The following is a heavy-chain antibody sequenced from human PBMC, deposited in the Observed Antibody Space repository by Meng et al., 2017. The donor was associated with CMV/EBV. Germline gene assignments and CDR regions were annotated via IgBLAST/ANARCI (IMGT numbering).Heavy chain of an antibody. D-gene: IGHD2-2*02. CDR3: TGQDCSSTSCYTQTDYYNYGMDV. CDR1: GGTFSSYA. Sequence: SVKVSCKASGGTFSSYAISWVRQAPGQGLEWMGGIIPIFGTANYAQKFQGRVTITTDESTSTAYMELSSLRSEDTAVYYCTGQDCSSTSCYTQTDYYNYGMDVWGQGTTVTVSS. CDR2: IIPIFGTA. V-gene: IGHV1-69*05. J-gene: IGHJ6*02.